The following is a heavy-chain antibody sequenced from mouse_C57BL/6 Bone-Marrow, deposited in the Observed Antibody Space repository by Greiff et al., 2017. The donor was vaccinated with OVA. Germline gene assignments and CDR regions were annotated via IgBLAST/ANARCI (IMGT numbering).Heavy chain of an antibody. D-gene: IGHD1-1*01. J-gene: IGHJ2*01. V-gene: IGHV1-55*01. CDR3: ARSKTTVGRDYFDY. CDR2: IYPGSGST. Sequence: QVQLQQPGAELVKPGASVKMSCKASGYTFTSYWITWVKQRPGQGLEWIGDIYPGSGSTNYNEKFKSKATLTVDTSSSTAYMQLSSLTSEDSAVYYCARSKTTVGRDYFDYRGQGTTLTVSS. CDR1: GYTFTSYW.